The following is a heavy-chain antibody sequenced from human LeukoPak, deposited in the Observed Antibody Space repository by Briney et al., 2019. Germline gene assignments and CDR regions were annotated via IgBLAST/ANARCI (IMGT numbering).Heavy chain of an antibody. D-gene: IGHD3-16*01. CDR2: IISVGNGI. J-gene: IGHJ4*02. V-gene: IGHV3-74*01. CDR1: GFTFSSYW. Sequence: GGSLRLSCAASGFTFSSYWMHWVRQAPGKGLVWVSRIISVGNGISYADSVKGRFTLSKDNAKNTLYLQMNRLRAEDTAVYYCARAWGGVGFDYWGQGTLVPVSS. CDR3: ARAWGGVGFDY.